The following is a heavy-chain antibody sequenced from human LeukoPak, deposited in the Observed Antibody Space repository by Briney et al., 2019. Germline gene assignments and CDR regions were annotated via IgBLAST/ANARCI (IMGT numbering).Heavy chain of an antibody. D-gene: IGHD4-17*01. Sequence: PGGSLRLSCAASGFTFSSYAMSWVRQAPGKGLEWVSAISGSGGSTYYADSVKGRFTISRDNSKNTLYLQMNSLRAEDTAVYYCAKDFYGDSNGNGFDPWGQGTLVTVSS. CDR1: GFTFSSYA. V-gene: IGHV3-23*01. CDR3: AKDFYGDSNGNGFDP. J-gene: IGHJ5*02. CDR2: ISGSGGST.